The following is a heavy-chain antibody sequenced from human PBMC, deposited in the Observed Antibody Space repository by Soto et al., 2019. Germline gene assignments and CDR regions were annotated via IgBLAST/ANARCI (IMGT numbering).Heavy chain of an antibody. Sequence: ASVKVSCKASGYTFTSYDINWVQQATGQGLEWMGWMNPNSGNTGYAQKFQGRVTMTRNTSISTAYMELSSLRSEDTAVYYCARAPPGITIFGVVIIRWFDPWGQGTLVTVSS. CDR3: ARAPPGITIFGVVIIRWFDP. D-gene: IGHD3-3*01. CDR2: MNPNSGNT. J-gene: IGHJ5*02. CDR1: GYTFTSYD. V-gene: IGHV1-8*01.